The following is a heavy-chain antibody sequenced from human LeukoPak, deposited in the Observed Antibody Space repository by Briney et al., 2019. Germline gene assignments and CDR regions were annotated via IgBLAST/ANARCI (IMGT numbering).Heavy chain of an antibody. J-gene: IGHJ6*03. CDR2: ISIDGGRT. Sequence: GGSLRLSCAASGLTFSSYAMSWVRQAPGKGPEWVSTISIDGGRTYYADSVKGRFTVSRDTSKNTLYLQMNGLRAEDTAVYYCARKGIGSSRYQNMDVWGKGTTVTVSS. CDR1: GLTFSSYA. D-gene: IGHD6-25*01. V-gene: IGHV3-23*01. CDR3: ARKGIGSSRYQNMDV.